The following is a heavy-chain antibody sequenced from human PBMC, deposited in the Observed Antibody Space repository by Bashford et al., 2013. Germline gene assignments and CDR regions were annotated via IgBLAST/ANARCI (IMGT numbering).Heavy chain of an antibody. D-gene: IGHD6-6*01. CDR2: IIPILGIA. CDR1: GGTFSSYA. J-gene: IGHJ6*02. Sequence: VASVKVSCKASGGTFSSYAISWVRQAPGQGLEWMGGIIPILGIANYAQKFQGRVTITADKSTSTAYMELSSLRSEDTAVYYCARAMRSIAARRYYYGMDVWGQGTTVTVSS. V-gene: IGHV1-69*10. CDR3: ARAMRSIAARRYYYGMDV.